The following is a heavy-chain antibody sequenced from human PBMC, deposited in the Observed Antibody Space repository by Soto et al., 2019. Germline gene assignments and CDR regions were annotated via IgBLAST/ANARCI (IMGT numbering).Heavy chain of an antibody. V-gene: IGHV4-39*01. CDR3: AGDVRSGSYRFDY. CDR1: SAPVSRTTYT. D-gene: IGHD1-26*01. J-gene: IGHJ4*02. Sequence: SETLSLTCTVSSAPVSRTTYTWGWIRQPPGKGLEWVASVYYGGRSYYNPSLNSRVTISVDTSKNQFSLKMTSVTAADTAVYYCAGDVRSGSYRFDYWGLGTLVT. CDR2: VYYGGRS.